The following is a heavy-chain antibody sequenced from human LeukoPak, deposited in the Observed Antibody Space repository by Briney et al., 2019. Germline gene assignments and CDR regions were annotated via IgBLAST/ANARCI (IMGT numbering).Heavy chain of an antibody. CDR2: MNPNSGNT. CDR3: ARTLIGRLWILHDAFDI. D-gene: IGHD5-18*01. J-gene: IGHJ3*02. V-gene: IGHV1-8*01. CDR1: GYTFTSYD. Sequence: GASVKVSCKASGYTFTSYDINWVRQATGQGLEWMGWMNPNSGNTGYAQKFQGRVTMTRSTPISTAYMELSSLRSEDTAVYYCARTLIGRLWILHDAFDIWGQGTMVTVSS.